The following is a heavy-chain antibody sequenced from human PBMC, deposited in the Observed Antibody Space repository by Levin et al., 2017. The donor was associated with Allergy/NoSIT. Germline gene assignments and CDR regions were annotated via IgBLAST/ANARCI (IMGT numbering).Heavy chain of an antibody. Sequence: PSETLSLTCTVSGGSISSSSYYWGWIRQPPGKGLEWIGSIYYSGSTYYNPSLTSRVTISVDTSKNQFSLKLSSVTAADTAVYYCARERLEGRDYVWGSYRISDPDYWGQGTLVTVSS. V-gene: IGHV4-39*07. CDR1: GGSISSSSYY. D-gene: IGHD3-16*02. CDR2: IYYSGST. CDR3: ARERLEGRDYVWGSYRISDPDY. J-gene: IGHJ4*02.